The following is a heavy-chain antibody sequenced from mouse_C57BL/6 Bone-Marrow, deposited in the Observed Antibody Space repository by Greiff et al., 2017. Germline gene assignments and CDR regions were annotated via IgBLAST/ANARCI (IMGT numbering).Heavy chain of an antibody. Sequence: QVQLKESGPGLVAPSQSLSITCTVSGFSLTSYGVHWVRQPPGKGLEWLVVIWSDGSTTYNSALKSRLSISKDNSKSQVFLKMNSLQTDDTAMYYCARAGELGLHYWYFDVWGTGTTVTVSS. CDR2: IWSDGST. D-gene: IGHD4-1*01. CDR1: GFSLTSYG. V-gene: IGHV2-6*03. J-gene: IGHJ1*03. CDR3: ARAGELGLHYWYFDV.